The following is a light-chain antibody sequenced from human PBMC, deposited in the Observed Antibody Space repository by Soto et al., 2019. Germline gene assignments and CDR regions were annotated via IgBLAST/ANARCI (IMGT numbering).Light chain of an antibody. V-gene: IGKV3-20*01. CDR2: GAS. CDR3: QQYGRTPYT. CDR1: QSVSNSY. J-gene: IGKJ2*01. Sequence: EIVLTQSPGTLSLSPGERATLSCRASQSVSNSYLAWYQQKPGQAPRLLIYGASSRATGIPDRFSGSGSGTDFTVTISRLEPEDFAVYYWQQYGRTPYTFGQGTKLEIK.